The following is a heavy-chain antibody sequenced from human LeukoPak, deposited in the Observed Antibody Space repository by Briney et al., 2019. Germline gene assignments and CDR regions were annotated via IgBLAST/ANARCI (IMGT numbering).Heavy chain of an antibody. CDR2: IIPILGIA. V-gene: IGHV1-69*04. CDR3: ASFGTGAAAGLHQRDKAGDY. Sequence: GASVKVSCKASGGTFSSYAISWVRQAPGQGLEWMGRIIPILGIANYAQKFQGRVTITADKSTSTAYMELSSLRSEDTAVYYCASFGTGAAAGLHQRDKAGDYWGQGTLVTVSS. CDR1: GGTFSSYA. J-gene: IGHJ4*02. D-gene: IGHD6-13*01.